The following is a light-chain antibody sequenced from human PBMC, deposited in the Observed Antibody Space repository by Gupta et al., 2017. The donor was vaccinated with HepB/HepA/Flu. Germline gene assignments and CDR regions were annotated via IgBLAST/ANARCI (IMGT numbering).Light chain of an antibody. CDR1: SSDVGGYNY. CDR3: SSYTSSSTQV. J-gene: IGLJ3*02. CDR2: DVS. Sequence: QSALTQPASVSGSTGQSITIACSGTSSDVGGYNYVSWYKQHPGKAPKLMIYDVSNRPSGVSNRFSGSKSGNTASLTISGLQAEDEADYYCSSYTSSSTQVFGGGTKLTVL. V-gene: IGLV2-14*03.